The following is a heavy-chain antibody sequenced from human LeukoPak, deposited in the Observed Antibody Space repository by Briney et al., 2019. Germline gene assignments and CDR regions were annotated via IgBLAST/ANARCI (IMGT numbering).Heavy chain of an antibody. CDR2: IYYDGSNQ. CDR3: AKDYGTTGYYRGGFFDY. J-gene: IGHJ4*02. CDR1: GFTFSHTG. D-gene: IGHD2-15*01. V-gene: IGHV3-33*06. Sequence: PGGSLKLSCAASGFTFSHTGIHWVRQAPGKGLEWVALIYYDGSNQFYADSVKGRFTISSDNSKNMVFLHLNSLRDEDTAVYFCAKDYGTTGYYRGGFFDYWGQGALVTVSS.